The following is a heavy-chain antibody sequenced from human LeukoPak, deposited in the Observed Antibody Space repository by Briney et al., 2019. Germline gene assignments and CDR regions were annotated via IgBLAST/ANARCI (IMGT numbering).Heavy chain of an antibody. Sequence: GESLKISCKGSGYSFTSYWIGWVRQMPGKGLEWMGIIYPGDSDTRYSPSFQGQVTISADKCISTAYLQWSSLKASDTAMYYCARHLVSGIPYYYYYMDVWGKGTTVTVSS. CDR3: ARHLVSGIPYYYYYMDV. CDR1: GYSFTSYW. CDR2: IYPGDSDT. J-gene: IGHJ6*03. V-gene: IGHV5-51*01. D-gene: IGHD3-10*01.